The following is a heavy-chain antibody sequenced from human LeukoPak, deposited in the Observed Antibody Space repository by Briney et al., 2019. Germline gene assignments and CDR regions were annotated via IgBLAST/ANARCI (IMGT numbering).Heavy chain of an antibody. J-gene: IGHJ3*02. V-gene: IGHV3-21*01. Sequence: GGSLRLSCVGSGFTFNYSMNWVRQAPGKGLEWVSYLSSSDSYMFYADSVQGRFTISRDSAKNSLYLQMNSLRADDTAVYYCARESGNDYGEGFDIWGQGTMVTVSS. D-gene: IGHD1-1*01. CDR3: ARESGNDYGEGFDI. CDR1: GFTFNYS. CDR2: LSSSDSYM.